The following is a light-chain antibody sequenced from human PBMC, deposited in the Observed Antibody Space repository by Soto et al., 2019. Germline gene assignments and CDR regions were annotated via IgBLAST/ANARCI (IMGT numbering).Light chain of an antibody. V-gene: IGKV3-15*01. J-gene: IGKJ4*01. CDR1: QSVTYN. CDR2: GAF. CDR3: QQYKNWPPLT. Sequence: EIVMTQSPATLSVSPGETATLSCRASQSVTYNLAWYQQKPGQGPRLLIYGAFTRATGIPAMLSGSGSGTEFTLTFSSLRSEDFAVYYCQQYKNWPPLTFGGGTKVEIK.